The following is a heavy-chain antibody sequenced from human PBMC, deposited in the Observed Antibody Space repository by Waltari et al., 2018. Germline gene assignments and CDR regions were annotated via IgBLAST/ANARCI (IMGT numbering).Heavy chain of an antibody. D-gene: IGHD3-3*01. CDR1: GYTFTGYY. CDR2: INPNSGGT. J-gene: IGHJ5*02. Sequence: QGQLVQSGAEVKKPGASVQVSCQASGYTFTGYYMPWVRQAPGKGLEWMGWINPNSGGTNDAQKFQGRVTMTRDTSISTAYMELSRLRSDDTAVYYCARDPGLEFWSGLGWFDPWGQGTLVTVSS. CDR3: ARDPGLEFWSGLGWFDP. V-gene: IGHV1-2*02.